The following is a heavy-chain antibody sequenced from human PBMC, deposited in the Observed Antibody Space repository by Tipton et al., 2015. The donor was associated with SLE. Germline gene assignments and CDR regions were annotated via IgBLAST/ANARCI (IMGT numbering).Heavy chain of an antibody. CDR2: ISSSSSYI. V-gene: IGHV3-21*01. Sequence: SLRLSCAASGFTFSSYSMNWVRQAPGKGLEWVSSISSSSSYIYYADSVKGRFTISRDNAKNSLYLQMNSLRAEDTAVYYCARDLMIIMGLIATSRGAFDIWGQGTMVTVSS. D-gene: IGHD3-10*01. J-gene: IGHJ3*02. CDR3: ARDLMIIMGLIATSRGAFDI. CDR1: GFTFSSYS.